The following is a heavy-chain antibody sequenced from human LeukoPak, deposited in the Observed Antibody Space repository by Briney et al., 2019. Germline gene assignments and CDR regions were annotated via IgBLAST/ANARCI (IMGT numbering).Heavy chain of an antibody. CDR2: IYYSGST. J-gene: IGHJ3*02. Sequence: SETLSLTCTVSGGSISSYYWSWIRQPPGKGLEWIGYIYYSGSTNYNPSLKSRVTISVDTSKNQFSLKLSSVTAADTAVYYCARESLVIVDAFDIWGQGTMVTVSS. CDR1: GGSISSYY. CDR3: ARESLVIVDAFDI. V-gene: IGHV4-59*01. D-gene: IGHD3-16*02.